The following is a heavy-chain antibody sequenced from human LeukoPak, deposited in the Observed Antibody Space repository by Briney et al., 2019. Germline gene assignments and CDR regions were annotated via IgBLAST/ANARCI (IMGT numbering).Heavy chain of an antibody. CDR1: GYTFTSYD. D-gene: IGHD2-2*01. J-gene: IGHJ6*02. Sequence: ASVKVSCKASGYTFTSYDINWVRQATGQGLEWMGWMNPNSGNTGYAQKFQGRVTMARNTSISTAYMELSSLRSEDTAVYYCASGHCSSTSCYLYYGMDVWGQGTTVTVSS. V-gene: IGHV1-8*01. CDR3: ASGHCSSTSCYLYYGMDV. CDR2: MNPNSGNT.